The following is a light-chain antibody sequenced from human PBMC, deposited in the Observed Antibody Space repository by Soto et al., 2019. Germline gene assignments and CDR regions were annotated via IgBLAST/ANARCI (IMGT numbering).Light chain of an antibody. Sequence: DIQMTQSPSSLSASVGDRVTITCRASEDISNYLAWYQQKPGKVPKLLIYGASTLQSGVPSRFSGSGSGTDCTLTISSLQTEDVATYYCQNYNGAAWTVGQGTKGESK. CDR2: GAS. CDR1: EDISNY. J-gene: IGKJ1*01. V-gene: IGKV1-27*01. CDR3: QNYNGAAWT.